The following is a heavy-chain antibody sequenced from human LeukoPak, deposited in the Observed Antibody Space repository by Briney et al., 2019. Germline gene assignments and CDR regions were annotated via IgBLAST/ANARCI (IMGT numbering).Heavy chain of an antibody. CDR2: INPSGGST. CDR3: ARFQGSSWTTTTYYYYYGMDV. Sequence: GASVKVSCKASGYTFTSYYMHWVRQAPGQGLEWMGIINPSGGSTSYAQKFQGRVTMTRDTSTSTVYMELGSLRSEDTAVYYCARFQGSSWTTTTYYYYYGMDVWGQGTTVTVSS. D-gene: IGHD6-13*01. J-gene: IGHJ6*02. V-gene: IGHV1-46*01. CDR1: GYTFTSYY.